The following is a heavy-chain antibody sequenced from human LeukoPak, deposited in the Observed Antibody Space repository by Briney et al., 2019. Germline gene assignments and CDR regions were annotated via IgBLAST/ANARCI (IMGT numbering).Heavy chain of an antibody. J-gene: IGHJ4*02. CDR3: ARDARAGDFDY. CDR1: GFSFSSYG. Sequence: GGSLRLSCAASGFSFSSYGISWVRQAPGKGLEWVSTINTSGGTTYYADSVKGRFTVSRDNSKNTLYLQMNSLRAEDTAVYYCARDARAGDFDYWGQGTLVTVSS. CDR2: INTSGGTT. V-gene: IGHV3-23*01. D-gene: IGHD6-13*01.